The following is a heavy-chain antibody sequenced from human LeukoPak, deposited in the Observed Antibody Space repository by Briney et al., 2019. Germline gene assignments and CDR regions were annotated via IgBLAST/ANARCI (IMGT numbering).Heavy chain of an antibody. CDR3: AGDSDWFDP. V-gene: IGHV1-2*02. CDR2: INPNSGGT. D-gene: IGHD2-21*02. J-gene: IGHJ5*02. CDR1: GYTSTGYY. Sequence: ASVKVSCKASGYTSTGYYMHWVRQAPGQGLEWMGWINPNSGGTSYAQKFQGRVTMTRDTSISTAYMELSRLRSDDTAVYYCAGDSDWFDPWGQGTLVTVSS.